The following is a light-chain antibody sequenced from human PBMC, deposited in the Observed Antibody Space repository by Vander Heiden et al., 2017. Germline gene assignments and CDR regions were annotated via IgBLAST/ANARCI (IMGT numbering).Light chain of an antibody. Sequence: EIVLTQSPATLPLSPGERATLSSRASQSVSSYLAWYQQKAGQAPRLLIYDASNRATGIPARFSGSGSGTDFTLTISSLEPEDFAVYYCQQRFSWPLTFGGGTKVEIK. CDR1: QSVSSY. CDR3: QQRFSWPLT. J-gene: IGKJ4*01. CDR2: DAS. V-gene: IGKV3-11*01.